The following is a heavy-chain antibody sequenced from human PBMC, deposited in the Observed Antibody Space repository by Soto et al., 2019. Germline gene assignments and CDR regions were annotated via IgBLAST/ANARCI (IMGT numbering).Heavy chain of an antibody. D-gene: IGHD1-26*01. V-gene: IGHV3-11*05. J-gene: IGHJ4*02. CDR1: GFTFSDYY. CDR3: ATVGVVGATIDHAVDY. CDR2: ITSSSSYT. Sequence: QVQLVESGGGLVKPGGSLRLSCAASGFTFSDYYMSWIRQAPGKGLEWVSCITSSSSYTNYADSVKGRFTISRDNAKNSLYLQMNSLRAEDTAVYYCATVGVVGATIDHAVDYWGQGTLVTVSS.